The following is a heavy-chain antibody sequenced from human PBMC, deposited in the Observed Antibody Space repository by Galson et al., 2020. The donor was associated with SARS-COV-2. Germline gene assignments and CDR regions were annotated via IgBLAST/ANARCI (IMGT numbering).Heavy chain of an antibody. CDR1: GFSFNNYW. V-gene: IGHV3-74*01. CDR2: IISDGSGT. J-gene: IGHJ3*01. D-gene: IGHD2-8*02. CDR3: ARGASTGNPRDTFDL. Sequence: WGSLRLSCAASGFSFNNYWMHWVHQAPGKGLVWVSRIISDGSGTSYADSVEGRFTISRDNVKNTLYLQVNNVRAEDTAVYYCARGASTGNPRDTFDLWGQGTTVTVYS.